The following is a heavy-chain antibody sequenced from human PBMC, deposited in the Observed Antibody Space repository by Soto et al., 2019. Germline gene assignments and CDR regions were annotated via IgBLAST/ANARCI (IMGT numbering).Heavy chain of an antibody. CDR1: GFTFSSYG. J-gene: IGHJ4*02. D-gene: IGHD4-17*01. CDR2: ITGNGGST. Sequence: EVQLVESGGGLVQPGGSVRLSCAASGFTFSSYGMHWVRQAPGKGLEYVSAITGNGGSTYYANSVKGRFTISRDNSKNTLYLQMGSLRADDMDVYYCARGRKDDYGDPGDFDYWGQGTLVTVSS. V-gene: IGHV3-64*01. CDR3: ARGRKDDYGDPGDFDY.